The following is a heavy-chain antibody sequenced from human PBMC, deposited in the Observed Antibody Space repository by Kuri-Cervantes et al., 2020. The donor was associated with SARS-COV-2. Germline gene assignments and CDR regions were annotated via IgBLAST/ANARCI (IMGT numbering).Heavy chain of an antibody. CDR2: ISSSGSTI. D-gene: IGHD3-9*01. V-gene: IGHV3-11*04. CDR1: GFTFSDYY. J-gene: IGHJ4*02. Sequence: GGSLRLSCAASGFTFSDYYMSWIRQAPGKGLEWVSYISSSGSTIYYADSVKGRFTISRDNAKNSLYLRMNSLRAEDTAVYYCARDSLDWFIPLDYWGQGTLVTVSS. CDR3: ARDSLDWFIPLDY.